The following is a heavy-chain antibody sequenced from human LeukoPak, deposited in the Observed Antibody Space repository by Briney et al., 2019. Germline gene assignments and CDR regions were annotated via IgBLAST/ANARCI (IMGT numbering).Heavy chain of an antibody. CDR1: GFTVSSNS. J-gene: IGHJ4*02. V-gene: IGHV3-53*05. CDR3: ARILDSAWGELGY. D-gene: IGHD6-19*01. Sequence: PGGSLRLSCTVSGFTVSSNSMSWVRQAPGKGLEWVSTINNSGGSTYYADSVKGRFTISRDNSKNTLYLQMNSLRAEDTAVYYCARILDSAWGELGYWGQGTLVTVSS. CDR2: INNSGGST.